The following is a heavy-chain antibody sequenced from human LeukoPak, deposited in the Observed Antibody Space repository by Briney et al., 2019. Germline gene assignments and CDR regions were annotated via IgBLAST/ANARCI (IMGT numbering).Heavy chain of an antibody. CDR3: ARRGYYYDSGSYHYYFDY. V-gene: IGHV5-51*01. D-gene: IGHD3-22*01. Sequence: GESLKISCKGSGYSFTSYWIGWVRQMPGKGLEWMGIIYPGDSDTRYSPSFQGQVTISADKSISTAYLQWSSLKASDTALYYCARRGYYYDSGSYHYYFDYWGQGTLVTVSS. J-gene: IGHJ4*02. CDR1: GYSFTSYW. CDR2: IYPGDSDT.